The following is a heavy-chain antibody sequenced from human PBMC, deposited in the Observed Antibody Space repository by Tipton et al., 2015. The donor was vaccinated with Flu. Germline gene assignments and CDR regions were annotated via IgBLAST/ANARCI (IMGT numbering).Heavy chain of an antibody. CDR3: AKDRPTEAVTAEDAFDI. Sequence: SLRLSCAASGFTFSSYAMSWVRQAPGKGLEWVSAISGSGGSTYYADSVKGRFTISRDNSKNTLYLQMNSLRAEDTAVYYCAKDRPTEAVTAEDAFDIWGQGTMVTVSS. J-gene: IGHJ3*02. D-gene: IGHD2-2*01. CDR2: ISGSGGST. V-gene: IGHV3-23*01. CDR1: GFTFSSYA.